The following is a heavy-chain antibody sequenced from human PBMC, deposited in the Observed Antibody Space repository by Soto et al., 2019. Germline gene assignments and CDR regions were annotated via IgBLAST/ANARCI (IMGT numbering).Heavy chain of an antibody. CDR3: AGDTQHTYYDILTGYTLGAFDI. CDR2: INPSGGST. CDR1: GYTFTSYY. V-gene: IGHV1-46*01. J-gene: IGHJ3*02. Sequence: ASVKVSCKASGYTFTSYYMHWVRQAPGQGLEWMGIINPSGGSTSYAQKFQGRVTMTRDTSTSTVYMELSSLRSEDTAVYYCAGDTQHTYYDILTGYTLGAFDIWGQGTMVTVSS. D-gene: IGHD3-9*01.